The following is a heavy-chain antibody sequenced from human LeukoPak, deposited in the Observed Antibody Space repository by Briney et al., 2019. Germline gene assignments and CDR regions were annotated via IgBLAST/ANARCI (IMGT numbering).Heavy chain of an antibody. J-gene: IGHJ4*02. CDR3: ARAADYGDYVTYSRY. Sequence: GESLKISCKGSGYSFTSYWIGWVRQMPGKGLEWMGIIYPGDSDTRYSPSFQGQVTISADKSISTAYLQWSSLEASDTAMYYCARAADYGDYVTYSRYWGQGTLVTVSS. V-gene: IGHV5-51*01. CDR1: GYSFTSYW. D-gene: IGHD4-17*01. CDR2: IYPGDSDT.